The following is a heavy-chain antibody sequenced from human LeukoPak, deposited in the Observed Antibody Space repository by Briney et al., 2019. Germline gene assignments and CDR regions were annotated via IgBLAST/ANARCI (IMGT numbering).Heavy chain of an antibody. CDR3: ASLPGGYCSSTSCYYDYYGMDV. CDR1: GYTFTSYG. J-gene: IGHJ6*02. CDR2: ISAYNGNT. Sequence: ASVKVSCKAPGYTFTSYGISWVRQAPGQGLEWMGWISAYNGNTNYAQKLQGRVTMTTDTSTSTAYMELRSLRSDDTAVYYCASLPGGYCSSTSCYYDYYGMDVWGQGTTVTVSS. V-gene: IGHV1-18*01. D-gene: IGHD2-2*01.